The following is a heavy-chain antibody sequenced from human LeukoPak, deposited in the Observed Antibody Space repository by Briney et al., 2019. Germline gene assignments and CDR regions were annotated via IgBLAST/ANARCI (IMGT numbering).Heavy chain of an antibody. V-gene: IGHV4-39*01. CDR2: IYYSGST. CDR3: ARQYYDFWSDYYTYFDY. D-gene: IGHD3-3*01. J-gene: IGHJ4*02. Sequence: SETLSLTCTVSGGSISSSSYYWGWIRQPPGKGLEWIGSIYYSGSTYYNPSLKSRVTISVDTSKNQFSLKLSSVTAADTAVYYCARQYYDFWSDYYTYFDYWGQGTLVTVSS. CDR1: GGSISSSSYY.